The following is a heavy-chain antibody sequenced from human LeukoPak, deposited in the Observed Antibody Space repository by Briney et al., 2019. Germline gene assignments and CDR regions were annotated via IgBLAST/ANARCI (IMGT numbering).Heavy chain of an antibody. CDR1: GFTFSSYA. V-gene: IGHV3-30-3*01. Sequence: GRSLRLSCAASGFTFSSYAMHWVRQAPGKGLEWVAVISYDGSNKYYADSVKGRFTISRGNSKNTLYLQMNSLRAEDTAVYYCARDLGYGDQPSADYWGQGTLVTVSS. D-gene: IGHD4-17*01. CDR2: ISYDGSNK. CDR3: ARDLGYGDQPSADY. J-gene: IGHJ4*02.